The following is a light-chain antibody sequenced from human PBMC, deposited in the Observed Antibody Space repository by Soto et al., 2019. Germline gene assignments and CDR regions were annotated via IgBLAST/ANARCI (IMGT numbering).Light chain of an antibody. V-gene: IGKV3-20*01. Sequence: EILLTQSPGTLSLSPGERATLSCRASQSVSRNYLAWYQQNPGQAPRLLIYGASNRATGFPDRFSGSGSGTDFTLTISRLEPEDFAVYYCQQYGSSGTFGQGT. CDR1: QSVSRNY. CDR3: QQYGSSGT. CDR2: GAS. J-gene: IGKJ1*01.